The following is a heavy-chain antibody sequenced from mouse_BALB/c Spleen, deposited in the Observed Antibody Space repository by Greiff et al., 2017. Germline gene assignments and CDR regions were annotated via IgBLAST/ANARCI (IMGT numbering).Heavy chain of an antibody. CDR3: ASQTYYRYDGFAY. D-gene: IGHD2-14*01. V-gene: IGHV1-9*01. J-gene: IGHJ3*01. CDR2: ILPGSGST. Sequence: VMLVESGAELMKPGASVKISCKATGYTFSSYWIEWVKQRPGHGLEWIGEILPGSGSTNYNEKFKGKATFTADTSSNTAYMQLSSLTSEDSAVYYCASQTYYRYDGFAYWGQGTLVTVSA. CDR1: GYTFSSYW.